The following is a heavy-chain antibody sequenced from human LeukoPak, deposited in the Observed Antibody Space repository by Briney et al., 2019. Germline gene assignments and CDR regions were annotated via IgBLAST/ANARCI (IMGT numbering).Heavy chain of an antibody. D-gene: IGHD4-17*01. J-gene: IGHJ4*02. CDR3: ARAGYGDSDFDY. CDR1: GYSISSGYY. V-gene: IGHV4-38-2*02. CDR2: IYHSGST. Sequence: SETLSLTCTVSGYSISSGYYWGCIRQPPGKGLEWIGNIYHSGSTYYNPSLKSRVTISVDTSKNQFSLKLNSVTAADTAVYYCARAGYGDSDFDYWGQGTLVTVSS.